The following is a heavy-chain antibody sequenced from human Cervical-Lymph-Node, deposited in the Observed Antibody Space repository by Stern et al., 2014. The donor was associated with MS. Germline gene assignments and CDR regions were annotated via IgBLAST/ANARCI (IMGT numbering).Heavy chain of an antibody. CDR3: ARGGGDNWFDP. CDR1: GG. Sequence: VQLVESGAEVKKPGSSGRVSCKASGGISWVRQAPGKGLEWMVGFLPFVCTSNYRHKFKGRVTTPADTATNTAYLELNSLILDDTAVYYFARGGGDNWFDPWGQGTLVTVSS. D-gene: IGHD3-16*01. CDR2: FLPFVCTS. J-gene: IGHJ5*02. V-gene: IGHV1-69*06.